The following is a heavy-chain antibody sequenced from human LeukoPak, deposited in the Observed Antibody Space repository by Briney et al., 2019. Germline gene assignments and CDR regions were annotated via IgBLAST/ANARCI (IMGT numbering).Heavy chain of an antibody. CDR1: GFTFSSYA. V-gene: IGHV3-23*01. Sequence: GGSLRLSCAASGFTFSSYAMSWVRQAPGKGLEWVSAISGSGGSTYYADSVKGRFTISRDNSKNTLYLQMNSLRAEDTAVYYCAKDDYGDYRYYGMDVWGKGTTVTVSS. D-gene: IGHD4-17*01. CDR3: AKDDYGDYRYYGMDV. CDR2: ISGSGGST. J-gene: IGHJ6*04.